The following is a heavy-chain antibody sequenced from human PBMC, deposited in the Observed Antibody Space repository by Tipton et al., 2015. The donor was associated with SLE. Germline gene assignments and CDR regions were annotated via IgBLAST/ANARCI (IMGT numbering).Heavy chain of an antibody. J-gene: IGHJ4*02. Sequence: LRLSCTVSGGSISSYYWSWIRQPPGKGLEWIGYIYYSGSTNYNPSLKSRVTISVDTSKNHFSLRLTSVTAADTAVYYCARGSPTGTTRLDYWGRGTLVTVSS. CDR2: IYYSGST. CDR3: ARGSPTGTTRLDY. V-gene: IGHV4-59*08. D-gene: IGHD1-7*01. CDR1: GGSISSYY.